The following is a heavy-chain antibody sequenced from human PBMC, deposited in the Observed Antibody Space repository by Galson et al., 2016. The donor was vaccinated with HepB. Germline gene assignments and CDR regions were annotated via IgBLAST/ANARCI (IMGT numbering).Heavy chain of an antibody. CDR2: IIPTSSTA. D-gene: IGHD3-9*01. CDR3: ASRDVDILTSYSYGMDV. J-gene: IGHJ6*02. Sequence: SVKVSCKASGVTVTHYAISWVRQAPGQGLEWMGGIIPTSSTASYAQRFRDRVTITADKTTSTAYLELSSLRSEDTAVYYCASRDVDILTSYSYGMDVWGQGTTVIVSS. V-gene: IGHV1-69*06. CDR1: GVTVTHYA.